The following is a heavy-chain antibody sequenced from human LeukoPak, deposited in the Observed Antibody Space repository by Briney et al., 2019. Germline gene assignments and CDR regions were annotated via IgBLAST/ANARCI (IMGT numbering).Heavy chain of an antibody. D-gene: IGHD5-18*01. Sequence: SETLSLTCAVYGGSFSGYYWSWIRQPPGKGLEWVGEINNSGRTNYKPSLKSRVTISVDTSKNQFSLKLSSVTAADTAVDYCARCFPDDTRGYSYGLSGYDFDYWGQGTLVTVSS. CDR3: ARCFPDDTRGYSYGLSGYDFDY. J-gene: IGHJ4*02. CDR2: INNSGRT. V-gene: IGHV4-34*01. CDR1: GGSFSGYY.